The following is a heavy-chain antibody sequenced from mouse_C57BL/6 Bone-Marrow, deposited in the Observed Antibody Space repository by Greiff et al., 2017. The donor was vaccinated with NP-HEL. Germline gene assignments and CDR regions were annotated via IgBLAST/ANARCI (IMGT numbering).Heavy chain of an antibody. CDR1: GFTFSSYA. J-gene: IGHJ2*01. CDR3: ARALRGDYFDY. Sequence: DVKLVESGGGLVKPGGSLKLSCAASGFTFSSYAMSWVRQTPEKRLEWVATISDGGSYTYYPDNVKGRFTISRDNAKNNLYLQMSHLKSEDTAMYYCARALRGDYFDYWGQGTTLTVSS. CDR2: ISDGGSYT. V-gene: IGHV5-4*03.